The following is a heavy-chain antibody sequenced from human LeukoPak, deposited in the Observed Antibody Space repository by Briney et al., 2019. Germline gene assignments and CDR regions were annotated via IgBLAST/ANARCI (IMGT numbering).Heavy chain of an antibody. V-gene: IGHV3-21*06. CDR1: GFTFSTYN. J-gene: IGHJ4*02. CDR2: ITSGGTYT. CDR3: ARDRQIAY. Sequence: GGSPRLSCAASGFTFSTYNMNWVRQAPGKGLEWVSSITSGGTYTYYADSVKGRFTTSRDNAKNSLSLQLSSLRAEDTAVYYCARDRQIAYWGQGTLVTVSS.